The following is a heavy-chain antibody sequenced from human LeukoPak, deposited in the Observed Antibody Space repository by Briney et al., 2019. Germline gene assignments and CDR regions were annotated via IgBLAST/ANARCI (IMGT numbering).Heavy chain of an antibody. CDR2: IYYSGST. CDR3: ARCITVYGMDV. Sequence: ASETLSLTCTVSGGSISSYYWSWVRQPPGKGLEWIGYIYYSGSTNYNPSLKSRVTISVDTSKNQFSLKLSSVTAADTAVYYCARCITVYGMDVWGQGTTVTVSS. V-gene: IGHV4-59*01. CDR1: GGSISSYY. J-gene: IGHJ6*02. D-gene: IGHD3-10*01.